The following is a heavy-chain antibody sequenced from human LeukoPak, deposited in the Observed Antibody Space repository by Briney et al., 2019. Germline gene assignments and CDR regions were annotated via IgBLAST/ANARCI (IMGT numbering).Heavy chain of an antibody. CDR1: GFTFSSYA. Sequence: PGGSLRRSCAASGFTFSSYAMSWVRQAPGKGLEGVSAISGSGGSTYYADSVKGRFTISRDNSQNTLSLQMNSLRAADTAVYYCAKESSVPWLVSSGWGYWGQGPLVTASS. J-gene: IGHJ4*02. V-gene: IGHV3-23*01. CDR3: AKESSVPWLVSSGWGY. D-gene: IGHD6-19*01. CDR2: ISGSGGST.